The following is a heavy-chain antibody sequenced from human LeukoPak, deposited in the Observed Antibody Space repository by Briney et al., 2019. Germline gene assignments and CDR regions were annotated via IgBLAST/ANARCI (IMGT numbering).Heavy chain of an antibody. CDR3: ARAYSGIYLN. Sequence: ASVKVSCKASGYTFTGYYMHWVRQAPGQGLEWMGWINPNSGGTNYAQKFQGRVTMTRDTSTSTVYMDLSSLRSEDTAVYYCARAYSGIYLNWGQGTLVTVSS. D-gene: IGHD1-26*01. J-gene: IGHJ4*02. CDR2: INPNSGGT. V-gene: IGHV1-2*02. CDR1: GYTFTGYY.